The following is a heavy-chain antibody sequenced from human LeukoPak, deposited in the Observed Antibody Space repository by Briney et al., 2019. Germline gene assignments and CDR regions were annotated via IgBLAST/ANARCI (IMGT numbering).Heavy chain of an antibody. J-gene: IGHJ4*02. CDR1: GGSISSSSYY. Sequence: PSETLSLTCTVSGGSISSSSYYWGWIRQPPGKGLEWIGSIYYSGSTYYNPSLKSRVTVSVDTSKNQFSLKLSSVTAADTAVYYCARARMYYYDSSGDFDYWGQGTLVTVSS. D-gene: IGHD3-22*01. CDR3: ARARMYYYDSSGDFDY. CDR2: IYYSGST. V-gene: IGHV4-39*01.